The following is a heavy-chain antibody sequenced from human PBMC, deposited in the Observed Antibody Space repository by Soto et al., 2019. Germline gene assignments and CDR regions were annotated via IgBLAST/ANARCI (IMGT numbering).Heavy chain of an antibody. CDR2: MNPDTGNT. CDR3: ARGEWVRTV. J-gene: IGHJ4*02. D-gene: IGHD1-26*01. CDR1: GYTFTGYD. Sequence: QVQLVQSGAEVKKPGASVKVSCKASGYTFTGYDINWVRQATGQGLEWMGWMNPDTGNTVYAQKFQGRVTMTRETSISTAYMELSSLRSEDTAVYYCARGEWVRTVWGQGTLVTVSS. V-gene: IGHV1-8*01.